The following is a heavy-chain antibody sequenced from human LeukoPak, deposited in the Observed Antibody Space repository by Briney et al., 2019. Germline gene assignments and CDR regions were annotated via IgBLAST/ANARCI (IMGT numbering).Heavy chain of an antibody. Sequence: GGSLRLSCAASGFTFDDYAMHWVRQAPGKGLEWVSGISWNSGSIGYADSVKGRFTISRDNSKNTLYLQMNSLRAEDTAVYYCAKLPPPYCSSTSCPDYWGQGTLVTVSS. J-gene: IGHJ4*02. V-gene: IGHV3-9*01. CDR2: ISWNSGSI. CDR3: AKLPPPYCSSTSCPDY. D-gene: IGHD2-2*01. CDR1: GFTFDDYA.